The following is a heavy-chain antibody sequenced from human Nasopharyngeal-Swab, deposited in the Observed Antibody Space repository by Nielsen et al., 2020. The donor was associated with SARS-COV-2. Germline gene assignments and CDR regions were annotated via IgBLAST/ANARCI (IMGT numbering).Heavy chain of an antibody. J-gene: IGHJ5*02. CDR2: ISSSGSTI. CDR1: GFTFSSYE. Sequence: GGSRRLSCAASGFTFSSYEMNWVRQAQGKGLEWVSYISSSGSTIYYADSVKGRFTISRDNAKNSLYLQMNSLRAEDTAVYYCARDCARMVRGATNWFDPWGQGTLVTVSS. D-gene: IGHD3-10*01. V-gene: IGHV3-48*03. CDR3: ARDCARMVRGATNWFDP.